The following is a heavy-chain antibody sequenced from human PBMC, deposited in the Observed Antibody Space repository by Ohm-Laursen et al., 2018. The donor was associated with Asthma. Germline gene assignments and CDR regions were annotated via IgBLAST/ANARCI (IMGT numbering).Heavy chain of an antibody. V-gene: IGHV3-7*01. Sequence: SLRLSCTASGFTFSSYWMSWVRQAPGKGLEWVANIKQDASEKYYLDSVRGRFTTSRDNAENSVFLQMNSLRAEDTAIYYCVRDTRFAFHFWGQGTMVTVSP. J-gene: IGHJ3*01. CDR2: IKQDASEK. CDR3: VRDTRFAFHF. CDR1: GFTFSSYW.